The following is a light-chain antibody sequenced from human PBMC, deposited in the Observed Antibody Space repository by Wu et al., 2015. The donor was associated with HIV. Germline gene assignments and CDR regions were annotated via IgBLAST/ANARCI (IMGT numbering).Light chain of an antibody. V-gene: IGKV3-20*01. Sequence: ITLTQSPGTLSFSPGERATLSCRASQSVSSTYLAWYQQKPGQAPRLLTHDASSRATGIPDRFSGSGSGTDFTLTISRLEPEDFAVYYCQQYGSSPLTFGGGTKVEMK. CDR3: QQYGSSPLT. CDR2: DAS. J-gene: IGKJ4*01. CDR1: QSVSSTY.